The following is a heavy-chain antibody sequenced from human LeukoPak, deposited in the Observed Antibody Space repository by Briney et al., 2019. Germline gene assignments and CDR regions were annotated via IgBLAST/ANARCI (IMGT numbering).Heavy chain of an antibody. V-gene: IGHV4-31*03. CDR2: IYYSGST. CDR1: GGSISSGGYY. J-gene: IGHJ3*02. CDR3: GRPGPDNYVSGSFFFVPSGERGVLDAFDI. Sequence: PSQTLSLTCTVSGGSISSGGYYWSWIRQHPGKGLEWIGYIYYSGSTYYNPSLKSRVTISVDTSKNQFSLKLSSVTAADTAVYYCGRPGPDNYVSGSFFFVPSGERGVLDAFDIWGQGTMVTVSS. D-gene: IGHD3-10*01.